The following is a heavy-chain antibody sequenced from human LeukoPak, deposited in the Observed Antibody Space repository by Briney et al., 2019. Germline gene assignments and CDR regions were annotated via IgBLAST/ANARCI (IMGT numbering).Heavy chain of an antibody. Sequence: GGSLRLSCAASGFTFRNHDMNWVRQAPGKGLEWVSVISGGGKTTYYADSVKGRFTISRDNSQNTLYLQMSSLRGEDTAFDYCAKDRGMVGASVRAFDYWGQGTLVTVSS. CDR2: ISGGGKTT. D-gene: IGHD1-26*01. CDR3: AKDRGMVGASVRAFDY. J-gene: IGHJ4*02. CDR1: GFTFRNHD. V-gene: IGHV3-23*01.